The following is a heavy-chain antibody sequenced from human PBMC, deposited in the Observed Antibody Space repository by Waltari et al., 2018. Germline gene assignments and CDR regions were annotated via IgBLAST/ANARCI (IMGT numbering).Heavy chain of an antibody. D-gene: IGHD2-15*01. V-gene: IGHV3-30-3*01. CDR1: GFTFSRYA. CDR2: ISYDGSNK. Sequence: QVQLVESGGGVVQPGRSLRLSCAASGFTFSRYAMHWVRQAPGKGLEWVAVISYDGSNKYYADSVKGRFTISRDNSKNTLYLQMNSLRAEDTAVYYCASPRGLVDYFDYWGQGTLVTVSS. J-gene: IGHJ4*02. CDR3: ASPRGLVDYFDY.